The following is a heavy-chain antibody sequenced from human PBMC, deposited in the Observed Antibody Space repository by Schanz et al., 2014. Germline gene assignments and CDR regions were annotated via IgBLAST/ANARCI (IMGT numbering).Heavy chain of an antibody. V-gene: IGHV3-48*04. CDR1: GFTFSGYG. J-gene: IGHJ6*02. CDR2: INGGGETT. CDR3: ARGASRDYFAMDV. Sequence: VQLVESGGGVVQPGRSLRLSCAASGFTFSGYGMHWVRQAPGKGLEWVSYINGGGETTYYADSVRGRFTISRDTAKNTVFLQMNNLRAEDTAVYYCARGASRDYFAMDVWGQGTTVTVSS.